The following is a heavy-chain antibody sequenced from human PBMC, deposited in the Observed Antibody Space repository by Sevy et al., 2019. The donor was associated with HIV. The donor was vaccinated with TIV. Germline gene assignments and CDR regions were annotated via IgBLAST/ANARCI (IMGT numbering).Heavy chain of an antibody. V-gene: IGHV1-2*02. CDR3: ARDSHYDFWSCYYTSYYYYGMDV. CDR2: INPNSGGT. J-gene: IGHJ6*02. CDR1: GYTFTGYY. D-gene: IGHD3-3*01. Sequence: ASVKVSCKASGYTFTGYYMHWVRQAPGQGLEWMGWINPNSGGTNYAQKFQGRVTMTRDTSISTAYMELSRLRFDDTAVYYCARDSHYDFWSCYYTSYYYYGMDVWGQGTTVTVSS.